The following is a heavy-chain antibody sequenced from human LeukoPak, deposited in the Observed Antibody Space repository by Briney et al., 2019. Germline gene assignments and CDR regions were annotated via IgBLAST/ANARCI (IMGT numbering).Heavy chain of an antibody. V-gene: IGHV3-21*01. CDR3: ARGPSYYYDSSGYYYFDY. J-gene: IGHJ4*02. CDR1: GFTFSSYS. CDR2: ISSSSSYI. Sequence: GGSLRLSCAASGFTFSSYSMNWDRQAPGKGLEWVSSISSSSSYIYYADSVKGRFTISRDNAKNSLYLQMNSLRAEDTAVYYCARGPSYYYDSSGYYYFDYWGQGTLVTVSS. D-gene: IGHD3-22*01.